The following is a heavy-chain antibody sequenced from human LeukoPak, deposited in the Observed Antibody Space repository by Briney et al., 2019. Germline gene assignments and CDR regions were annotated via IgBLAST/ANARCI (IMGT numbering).Heavy chain of an antibody. CDR3: YGSGSG. D-gene: IGHD3-10*01. Sequence: GGSLRLSCAASGFTFGSYRMNWVRQAPGKGLEWVSSISSSSSYIDYADSVKGRFTISRDNSKNTLYLQMNSLRAEDTAVYYCYGSGSGWGQGTLVTVSS. CDR2: ISSSSSYI. CDR1: GFTFGSYR. V-gene: IGHV3-21*01. J-gene: IGHJ4*02.